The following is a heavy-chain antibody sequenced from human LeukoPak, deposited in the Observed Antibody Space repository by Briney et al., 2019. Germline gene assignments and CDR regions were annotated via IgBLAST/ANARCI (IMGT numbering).Heavy chain of an antibody. D-gene: IGHD6-13*01. CDR1: GFTFSDYY. CDR3: ARDIISSSWYRGRGYDY. V-gene: IGHV3-11*01. CDR2: ISSSGSTI. J-gene: IGHJ4*02. Sequence: PGGSLRLPCAASGFTFSDYYMSWIRQAPGKGLEWVSYISSSGSTIYYADSVKGRFTISRDNAKNSLYLQMNSLRAEDTAVYYCARDIISSSWYRGRGYDYWGQGTLVTVSS.